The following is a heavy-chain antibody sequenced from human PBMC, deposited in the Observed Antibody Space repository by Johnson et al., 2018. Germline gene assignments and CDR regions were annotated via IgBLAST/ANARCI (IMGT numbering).Heavy chain of an antibody. CDR1: GGSLTTYY. D-gene: IGHD5/OR15-5a*01. CDR2: IYHAGST. V-gene: IGHV4-59*01. Sequence: VQLVESGPGLVEPSETLSLTCTVSGGSLTTYYWSWIRQPPGKGLEYIGYIYHAGSTKYNPSLQSRVSMSVDTSKNQIPLKLSSVTPADTAVYYFARDELVSDYYYYGMDVWGQGTTVTVSS. CDR3: ARDELVSDYYYYGMDV. J-gene: IGHJ6*02.